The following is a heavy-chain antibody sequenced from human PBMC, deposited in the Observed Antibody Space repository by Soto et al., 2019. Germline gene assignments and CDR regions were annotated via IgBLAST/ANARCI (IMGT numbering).Heavy chain of an antibody. J-gene: IGHJ4*02. CDR1: GFIFSNHA. D-gene: IGHD6-13*01. V-gene: IGHV3-23*01. CDR2: ISAGGNLI. Sequence: GESLKISCAASGFIFSNHAMSWVRQVPGKGLEWVSGISAGGNLIYYADSVRGRFTMSRDNSKNMLYLQMNSLRAEDTAVYFCAKRQDIGAAAKNFDFWGQGARVTVSS. CDR3: AKRQDIGAAAKNFDF.